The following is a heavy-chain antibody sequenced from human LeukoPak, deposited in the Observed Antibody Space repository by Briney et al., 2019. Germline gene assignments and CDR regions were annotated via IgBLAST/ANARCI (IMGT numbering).Heavy chain of an antibody. V-gene: IGHV3-33*08. J-gene: IGHJ4*02. Sequence: GGSLRLSCAASGFTFSSYSMNWVRQAPGKGLEWVAVIWYDGSNKYYADSVKGRFTISRDNSKNTLYLQMNSLRAEDTAVYYCARDGRYDFWSGYLTGTFDYWGQGTLVTVSS. D-gene: IGHD3-3*01. CDR1: GFTFSSYS. CDR2: IWYDGSNK. CDR3: ARDGRYDFWSGYLTGTFDY.